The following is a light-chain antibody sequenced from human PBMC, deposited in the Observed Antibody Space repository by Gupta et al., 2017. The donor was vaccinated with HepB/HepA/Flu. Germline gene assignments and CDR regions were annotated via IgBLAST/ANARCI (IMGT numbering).Light chain of an antibody. J-gene: IGLJ2*01. V-gene: IGLV1-44*01. CDR1: HSNIGSST. Sequence: QSVLTQPPSASGTPGQTVTISCSGSHSNIGSSTFTWYQHLPGTAPKLLIYTNDKRPSGVPGRFSASKSGTSASLAISGLQSEDEAEYYCASWDNTLKAPIFGGGTKLTVL. CDR2: TND. CDR3: ASWDNTLKAPI.